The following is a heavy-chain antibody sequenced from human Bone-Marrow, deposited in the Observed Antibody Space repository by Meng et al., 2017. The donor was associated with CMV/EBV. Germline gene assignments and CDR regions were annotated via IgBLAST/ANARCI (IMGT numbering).Heavy chain of an antibody. Sequence: ASVKVSCKASGYTFTGYYMHWVRQAPGQGLEWMGWINPNSGGTNYAQKFQGRVTMTRDTSINTAYMELSRLRSDDTAVYYCASLPYCSTTSCYLAPDYGMDVWGQGTTVTVSS. V-gene: IGHV1-2*02. CDR2: INPNSGGT. J-gene: IGHJ6*02. CDR1: GYTFTGYY. CDR3: ASLPYCSTTSCYLAPDYGMDV. D-gene: IGHD2-2*01.